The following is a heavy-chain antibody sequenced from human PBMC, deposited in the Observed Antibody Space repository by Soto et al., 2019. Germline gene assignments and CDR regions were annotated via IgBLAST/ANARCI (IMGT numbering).Heavy chain of an antibody. V-gene: IGHV3-23*01. CDR1: GFTFSSYA. CDR2: ISGSGGIT. Sequence: EVQLLESGGGLVQPGGSLRLSCAASGFTFSSYAMNWVRQAPGKGLEWVSVISGSGGITYYADSVKGRFTISRDNSKNTLYLKMNSLRAEDTAVYYCAKRGSGSYFDYWGQGTLVTFSS. J-gene: IGHJ4*02. CDR3: AKRGSGSYFDY. D-gene: IGHD1-26*01.